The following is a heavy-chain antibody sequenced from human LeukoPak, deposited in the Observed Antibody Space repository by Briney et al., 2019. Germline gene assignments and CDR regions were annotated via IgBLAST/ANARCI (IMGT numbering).Heavy chain of an antibody. CDR2: IYHSGST. J-gene: IGHJ3*02. CDR1: GGSISSSNW. V-gene: IGHV4-4*02. CDR3: ARVFSYYYDSSGYPDAFDI. Sequence: SETLSLTCAVSGGSISSSNWWSWVRQPPGKGLEWIGEIYHSGSTNYNPSLKSRVTISVDKSKNQFSLKLSSVTAADTAVYYCARVFSYYYDSSGYPDAFDIWGQGTMVTVSS. D-gene: IGHD3-22*01.